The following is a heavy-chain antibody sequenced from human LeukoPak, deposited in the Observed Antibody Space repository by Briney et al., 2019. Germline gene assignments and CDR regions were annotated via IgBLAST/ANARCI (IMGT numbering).Heavy chain of an antibody. Sequence: GESLKISCKGSGYSFTTYWIAWVRQMPGKGLEWMGIIYPGDSDTRYSPFLQGQVTISVDKSITTAYLQWSSLKASDSAMYYCAREGSTGGYYDYWGQGTLVTVSS. CDR2: IYPGDSDT. CDR3: AREGSTGGYYDY. J-gene: IGHJ4*02. D-gene: IGHD2-8*02. CDR1: GYSFTTYW. V-gene: IGHV5-51*01.